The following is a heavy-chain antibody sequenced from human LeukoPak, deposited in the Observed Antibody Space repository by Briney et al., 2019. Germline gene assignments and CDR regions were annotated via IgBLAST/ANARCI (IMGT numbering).Heavy chain of an antibody. Sequence: GGSLRLSCAASGFTFSSYGMHWVRQAPGKGLEWVAVISYDGSNKYYADSVKGRFTISRDNSKNTLYLQMNSLRAEDTAVYYCAKDARGSGWSDYWGQGTLVTVSS. J-gene: IGHJ4*02. V-gene: IGHV3-30*18. D-gene: IGHD6-19*01. CDR3: AKDARGSGWSDY. CDR1: GFTFSSYG. CDR2: ISYDGSNK.